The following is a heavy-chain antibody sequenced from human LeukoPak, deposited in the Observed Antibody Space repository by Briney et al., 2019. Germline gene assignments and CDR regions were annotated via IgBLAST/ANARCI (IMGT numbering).Heavy chain of an antibody. CDR2: ISGSGGST. D-gene: IGHD3-10*01. V-gene: IGHV3-23*01. Sequence: GGSLRLSCAASGFTFSSYAMSWVRQAPGKGLEWVSAISGSGGSTYYADSVKGRFTISRDNSKNTLYLQMNSLRAEDTAVYYCAIFPKVSYYGSGSYYFDYWGQGTLVTVSS. CDR3: AIFPKVSYYGSGSYYFDY. CDR1: GFTFSSYA. J-gene: IGHJ4*02.